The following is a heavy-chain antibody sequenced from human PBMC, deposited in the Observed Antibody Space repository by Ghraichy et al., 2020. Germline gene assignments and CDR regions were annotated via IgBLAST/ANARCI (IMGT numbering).Heavy chain of an antibody. CDR3: ASSNPGIAAAGHGWFDP. V-gene: IGHV4-39*07. CDR2: IYYSGST. Sequence: SETLSLTCTVSGGSISSSSYYWGWIRQPPGKGLEWIGSIYYSGSTYYNPSLKSRVTISVDTSKNQFSLKLSSVTAADTAVYYCASSNPGIAAAGHGWFDPWGQGTLVTVSS. CDR1: GGSISSSSYY. D-gene: IGHD6-13*01. J-gene: IGHJ5*02.